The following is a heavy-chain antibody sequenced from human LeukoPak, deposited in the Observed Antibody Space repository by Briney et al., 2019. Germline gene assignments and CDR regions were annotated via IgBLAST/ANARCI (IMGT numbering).Heavy chain of an antibody. CDR3: ARDSGGSTGVDY. V-gene: IGHV4-59*01. CDR2: IYYSGST. J-gene: IGHJ4*02. Sequence: PSETLSLTCTASGSSISRYYWSWIRQSPGKGLEWIGYIYYSGSTNYNPSLKSRVTISIDTPKNQFSLRLSSVTAADTAVYYCARDSGGSTGVDYWGQGTLVTVSS. D-gene: IGHD2-8*02. CDR1: GSSISRYY.